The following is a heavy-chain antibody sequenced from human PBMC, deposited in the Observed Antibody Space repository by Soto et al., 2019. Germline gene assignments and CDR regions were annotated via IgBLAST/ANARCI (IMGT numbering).Heavy chain of an antibody. Sequence: EVQLVETGGGLIQPGGSLRLSCAASGFTVSSNYMSWVRQAPGKGLEWVSVIYSGGSTYYADSVKGRFTISRDNSKNTLYLQMTSLRAEDTAVYYCAGATGYYDSSGYDKYYFDYWGQGTLVTVSS. D-gene: IGHD3-22*01. CDR2: IYSGGST. J-gene: IGHJ4*02. V-gene: IGHV3-53*02. CDR1: GFTVSSNY. CDR3: AGATGYYDSSGYDKYYFDY.